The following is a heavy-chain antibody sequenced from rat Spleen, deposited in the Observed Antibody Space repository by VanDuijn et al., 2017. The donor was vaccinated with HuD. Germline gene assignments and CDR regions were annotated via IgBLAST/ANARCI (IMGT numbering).Heavy chain of an antibody. CDR1: GYSITSSY. J-gene: IGHJ2*01. CDR2: ISYSGST. V-gene: IGHV3-1*01. Sequence: EVQLQESGPGLVKPSQSLSLTCSVTGYSITSSYRWNWIRKFPGNKMEWIGHISYSGSTSYKPSLKSRISITRDTSKNQFFLQLNSVTTDDTATYYCARYTAALSFDYWGQGVMVTVSS. CDR3: ARYTAALSFDY. D-gene: IGHD1-2*01.